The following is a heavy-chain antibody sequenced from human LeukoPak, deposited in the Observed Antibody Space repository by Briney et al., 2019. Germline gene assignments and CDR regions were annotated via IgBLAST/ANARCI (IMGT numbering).Heavy chain of an antibody. CDR3: ARERDFFGSSSGYFDY. J-gene: IGHJ4*02. V-gene: IGHV3-21*01. CDR1: GFTFSSYS. Sequence: GGSLRLSCAASGFTFSSYSMNWVRQAPGKGLEWVSSISSSSSYIYYADSVKGRFTISRDNAKNSLYLQMNSLRAEDTAVYYCARERDFFGSSSGYFDYWGQGTLVTVSS. D-gene: IGHD6-6*01. CDR2: ISSSSSYI.